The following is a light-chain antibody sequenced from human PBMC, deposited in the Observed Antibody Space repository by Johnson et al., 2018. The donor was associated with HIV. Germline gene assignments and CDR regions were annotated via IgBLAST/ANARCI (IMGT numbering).Light chain of an antibody. J-gene: IGLJ1*01. Sequence: QSVLTQSPSVSAAPGQKVTISCSGSSSNIGNNYVSWYQQLPGTAPKLLIYDNNKRPSGIPDRFSGSKSGTSATLDITGLQTGDEAEDDCGTWDRSLSVYVFGTGTKVTVL. CDR3: GTWDRSLSVYV. CDR1: SSNIGNNY. CDR2: DNN. V-gene: IGLV1-51*01.